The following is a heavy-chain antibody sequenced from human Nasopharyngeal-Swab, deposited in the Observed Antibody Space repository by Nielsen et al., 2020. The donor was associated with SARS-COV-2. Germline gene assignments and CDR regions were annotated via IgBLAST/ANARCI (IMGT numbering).Heavy chain of an antibody. CDR3: AKQYRKYCSGGTCYLIDY. J-gene: IGHJ4*02. V-gene: IGHV3-23*01. D-gene: IGHD2-15*01. Sequence: GSLRLSCAASGFTFSSYSMNWVRQAPGKGLEWVSTISGSGSRTYYADSVKGRFTISRDNAKNTLYLHMTSLRAEDTAVYYCAKQYRKYCSGGTCYLIDYWGQGTLVSVSS. CDR2: ISGSGSRT. CDR1: GFTFSSYS.